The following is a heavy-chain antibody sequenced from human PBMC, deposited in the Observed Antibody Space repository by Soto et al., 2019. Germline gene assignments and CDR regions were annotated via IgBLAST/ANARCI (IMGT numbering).Heavy chain of an antibody. CDR3: ARGYYDSSGYYWVFDY. CDR1: GFTFSSYS. J-gene: IGHJ4*02. Sequence: PGGSLRLSCAASGFTFSSYSMNWVRQAPGKGLEWVSYISSSSSTIHYADSVKGRFTISRDNAKNSLYLQMNSLRAEDTAVYYCARGYYDSSGYYWVFDYSGQGTLVTVSS. V-gene: IGHV3-48*01. CDR2: ISSSSSTI. D-gene: IGHD3-22*01.